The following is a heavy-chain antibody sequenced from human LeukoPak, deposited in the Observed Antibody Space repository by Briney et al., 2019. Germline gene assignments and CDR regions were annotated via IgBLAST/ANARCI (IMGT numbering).Heavy chain of an antibody. Sequence: GASVNVSCKASGGTFSSYAISWVRQAPGQGLEWMGGIIPIFGTANYAQKFQGRVTITADESTSTAYMELSSLRSEDTAVYYCARDRCYYDSCWGQGTLVTVSS. CDR3: ARDRCYYDSC. CDR2: IIPIFGTA. J-gene: IGHJ4*02. CDR1: GGTFSSYA. D-gene: IGHD3-22*01. V-gene: IGHV1-69*13.